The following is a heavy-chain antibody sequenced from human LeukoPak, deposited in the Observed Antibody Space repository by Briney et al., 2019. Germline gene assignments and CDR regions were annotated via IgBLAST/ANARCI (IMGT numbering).Heavy chain of an antibody. CDR3: ARGPNSGYGRFDY. CDR2: VHPSEGT. V-gene: IGHV4-61*08. D-gene: IGHD5-12*01. CDR1: GGSISSGGYY. Sequence: SETLSLTCTVSGGSISSGGYYWSWIRQHPGKGLEWIGEVHPSEGTNYNPSLKGPVTISVDTSKNQFSLKLSSMTAADTAVYYCARGPNSGYGRFDYWGQGTLVTVSS. J-gene: IGHJ4*02.